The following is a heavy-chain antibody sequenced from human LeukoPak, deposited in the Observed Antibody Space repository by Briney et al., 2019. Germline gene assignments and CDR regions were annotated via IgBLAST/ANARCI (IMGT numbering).Heavy chain of an antibody. Sequence: PGGSLRLSCAASGFTFSSYSMNWVRQAPGKGLEWVANINEDGNEKKYVDSAKGRFTISRDNAKNSLNLQMNSLRVEDTAVYYCARGRFQLIWGQGALVTVSS. CDR3: ARGRFQLI. V-gene: IGHV3-7*01. J-gene: IGHJ4*02. CDR1: GFTFSSYS. CDR2: INEDGNEK. D-gene: IGHD3-3*01.